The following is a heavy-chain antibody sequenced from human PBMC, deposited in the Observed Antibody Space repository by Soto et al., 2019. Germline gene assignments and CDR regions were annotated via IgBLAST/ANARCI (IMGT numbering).Heavy chain of an antibody. CDR3: ARDFGSGSYFAYYYGMDV. D-gene: IGHD1-26*01. Sequence: PSETLSLTCTVSGGSISSYYWRWIRQPAGKGLEWIGRIYTSGSTNYNPSLKSRVTMSVDTSKNQVSLKLSSVTAADTAVYYCARDFGSGSYFAYYYGMDVGGQGTTVTVSS. J-gene: IGHJ6*02. V-gene: IGHV4-4*07. CDR1: GGSISSYY. CDR2: IYTSGST.